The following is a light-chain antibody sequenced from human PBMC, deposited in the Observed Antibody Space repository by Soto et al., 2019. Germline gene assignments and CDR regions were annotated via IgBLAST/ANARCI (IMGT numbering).Light chain of an antibody. V-gene: IGKV3-20*01. CDR1: QSVYSSY. Sequence: EIVLTQSPGTLSLSPGERATLSCRASQSVYSSYLAWYQHKPGQAPRLLIYGTSSRATGIPDRFSGRGSGTEFTLTISRLEPEDFAVYYCQQYVSPPFTFGPGTKVGI. CDR2: GTS. CDR3: QQYVSPPFT. J-gene: IGKJ3*01.